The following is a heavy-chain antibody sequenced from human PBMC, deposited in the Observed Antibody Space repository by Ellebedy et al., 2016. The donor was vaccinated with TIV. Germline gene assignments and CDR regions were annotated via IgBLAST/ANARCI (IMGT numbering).Heavy chain of an antibody. Sequence: GESLKISCAASGFTFSRYAVGWVRQAPGKGLEWVSSITGSGDDTYYADSVKGRFTISRDNSKDTLYLLMNSLRAEDTALYYCAKDFEGAYYYDEGFDPWGQGTLVTVSS. J-gene: IGHJ5*02. CDR2: ITGSGDDT. CDR3: AKDFEGAYYYDEGFDP. D-gene: IGHD3-22*01. CDR1: GFTFSRYA. V-gene: IGHV3-23*01.